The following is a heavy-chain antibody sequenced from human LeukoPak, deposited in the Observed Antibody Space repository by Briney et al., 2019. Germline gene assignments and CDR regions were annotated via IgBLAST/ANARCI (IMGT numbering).Heavy chain of an antibody. CDR3: ARDQGGKPHDAFDI. CDR1: GFSFSTSW. CDR2: INSDASST. V-gene: IGHV3-74*03. D-gene: IGHD1-14*01. Sequence: GGSLRLSCAASGFSFSTSWMHWVRQVPGKGLVWVSLINSDASSTTYADSVKGRFTISRDNAKNTLYLQINSLRAEDTAVYYCARDQGGKPHDAFDIWGQGTMVTVSS. J-gene: IGHJ3*02.